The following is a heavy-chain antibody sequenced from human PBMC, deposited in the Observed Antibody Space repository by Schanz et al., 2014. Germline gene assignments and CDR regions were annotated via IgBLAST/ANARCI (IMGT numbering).Heavy chain of an antibody. CDR3: LAPDYGMDV. J-gene: IGHJ6*02. V-gene: IGHV3-48*04. Sequence: VRLVESGGGVVQPGGSLRLSCAASGITFSSHSFNWVRQAPGKGLEWISYITYNGGTIYYADSVKGRFTISRDNAKNSLFLQMNSLRAEDTAVYYCLAPDYGMDVWGQGTTVTVSS. CDR1: GITFSSHS. CDR2: ITYNGGTI.